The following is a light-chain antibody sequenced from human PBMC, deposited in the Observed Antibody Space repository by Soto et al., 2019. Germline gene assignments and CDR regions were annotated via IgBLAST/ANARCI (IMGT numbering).Light chain of an antibody. V-gene: IGKV3-15*01. CDR2: GAS. CDR1: QSVSSN. CDR3: QQYNNWPPT. J-gene: IGKJ1*01. Sequence: EIVMTQSPATLSVSPGERATLSCRASQSVSSNLAWYQQKPGQAPRLLIYGASTRATGIPARFSGSGSGTEFTLTISSLQSEYFTVYYCQQYNNWPPTFGQGTKLDIK.